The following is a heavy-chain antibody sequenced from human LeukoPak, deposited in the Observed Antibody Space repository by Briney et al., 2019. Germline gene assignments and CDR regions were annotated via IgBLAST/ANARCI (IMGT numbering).Heavy chain of an antibody. J-gene: IGHJ4*02. D-gene: IGHD3-9*01. CDR1: GYTFASYG. CDR3: ARDLGVLTGTFFDF. CDR2: ISDYNGNTNYALNT. Sequence: ASVKVSCKASGYTFASYGISWMQQAPGQGLQWMGWISDYNGNTNYALNTNYAQKFQGRVTLTTDTSTSTAYLELRSLRSDDTAIYYCARDLGVLTGTFFDFWGQGTLVTVSS. V-gene: IGHV1-18*01.